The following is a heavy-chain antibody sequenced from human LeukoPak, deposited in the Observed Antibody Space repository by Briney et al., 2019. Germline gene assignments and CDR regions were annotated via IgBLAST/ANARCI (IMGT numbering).Heavy chain of an antibody. J-gene: IGHJ4*02. V-gene: IGHV1-2*06. CDR1: GYTFTGYY. D-gene: IGHD2-15*01. CDR3: ARDGCTGGSCPYNY. CDR2: INPNSGGT. Sequence: ASVKLSCKASGYTFTGYYMHWVRQAPGQGLEWMGRINPNSGGTNYAQKFQGRVTMTRDTSISTAYTELSRLRSDDTAVYYCARDGCTGGSCPYNYWGQGTQVTVSS.